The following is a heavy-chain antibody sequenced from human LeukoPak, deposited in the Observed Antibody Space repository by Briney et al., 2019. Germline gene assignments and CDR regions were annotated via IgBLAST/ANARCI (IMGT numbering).Heavy chain of an antibody. Sequence: GGSLRLSCAASGFTFRSYPMNWVRQAPGKGLEWVSTISGSGGSTYYADSVKGRFTISRDNSKNTLYLQMNRLRAEDTAIYYCAKERTQTTSFDYWGQGTLVTVSS. CDR3: AKERTQTTSFDY. CDR2: ISGSGGST. D-gene: IGHD2/OR15-2a*01. J-gene: IGHJ4*02. CDR1: GFTFRSYP. V-gene: IGHV3-23*01.